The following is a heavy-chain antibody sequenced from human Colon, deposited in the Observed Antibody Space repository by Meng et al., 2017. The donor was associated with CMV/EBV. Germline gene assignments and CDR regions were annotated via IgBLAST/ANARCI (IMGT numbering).Heavy chain of an antibody. CDR3: ARDKLWLTY. J-gene: IGHJ4*02. CDR1: GFTFGNFW. V-gene: IGHV3-74*01. Sequence: GGSLRLSCAASGFTFGNFWMHWVRQAPGKGLVWVSRTNSDGSSTSYADSAKGRFTISRDNAKNTLYLQMNSLRAEDTAVYYCARDKLWLTYWGQGTLVTVSS. CDR2: TNSDGSST. D-gene: IGHD3-10*01.